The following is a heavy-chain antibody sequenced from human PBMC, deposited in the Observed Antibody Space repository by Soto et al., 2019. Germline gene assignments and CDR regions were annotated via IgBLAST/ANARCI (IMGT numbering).Heavy chain of an antibody. CDR2: IKSKTDGGTT. J-gene: IGHJ6*02. V-gene: IGHV3-15*01. D-gene: IGHD2-21*02. Sequence: GGSLRLSCAASGFTFSNAWMSWVRQAPGKGLEWVGRIKSKTDGGTTDYAAPVKGRFTISRDDSKNTLYLQMNSLKTEDTAVYYCTTSTDYYYGMDVWGQGTTVTVSS. CDR3: TTSTDYYYGMDV. CDR1: GFTFSNAW.